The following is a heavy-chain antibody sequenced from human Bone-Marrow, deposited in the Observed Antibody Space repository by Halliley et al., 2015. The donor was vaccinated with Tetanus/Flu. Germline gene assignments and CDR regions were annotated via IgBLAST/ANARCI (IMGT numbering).Heavy chain of an antibody. D-gene: IGHD4-4*01. CDR1: GVTVSNNY. CDR3: ARNQPVTTLGY. Sequence: QLVQSGGGLIQPGGSLRLSCAASGVTVSNNYMNWVRQAPGKGLEWVSVIYGGGDTSYADSVRGRFTISRDSSRNTLYLQMNSLRAEDTAVYYCARNQPVTTLGYWGQGTLVTVSS. CDR2: IYGGGDT. V-gene: IGHV3-53*01. J-gene: IGHJ4*02.